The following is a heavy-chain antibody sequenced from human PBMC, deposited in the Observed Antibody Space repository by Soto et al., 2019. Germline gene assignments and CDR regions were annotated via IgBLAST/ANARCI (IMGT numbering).Heavy chain of an antibody. CDR1: GFTFSSYS. J-gene: IGHJ6*02. Sequence: SLRLSCAASGFTFSSYSMNWVRQAPGRGLEWVAAISGTSDYIYYADSVKGRFTISRDNAKTSLYIQMNSLRAEDTAVYYCARDHRYCSGSSCRPYYYYYGMDVXGQGTKVTVSS. CDR2: ISGTSDYI. D-gene: IGHD2-15*01. CDR3: ARDHRYCSGSSCRPYYYYYGMDV. V-gene: IGHV3-21*01.